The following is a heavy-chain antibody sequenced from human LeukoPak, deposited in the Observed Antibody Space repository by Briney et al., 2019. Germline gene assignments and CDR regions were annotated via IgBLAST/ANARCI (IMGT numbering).Heavy chain of an antibody. CDR2: IYPGDSDT. CDR3: ARQYLSGYDIIDY. J-gene: IGHJ4*02. Sequence: GESLKISCKGSGDSFTSYWIAWGRQMPGKGLEWMGIIYPGDSDTRYSPSFQGQVTISADKSISTAYLQWSSLKASDTAMYYCARQYLSGYDIIDYWGQGTLVTVSS. CDR1: GDSFTSYW. D-gene: IGHD5-12*01. V-gene: IGHV5-51*01.